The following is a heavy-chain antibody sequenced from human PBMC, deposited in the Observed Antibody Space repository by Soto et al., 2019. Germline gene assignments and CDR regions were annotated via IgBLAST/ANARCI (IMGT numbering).Heavy chain of an antibody. V-gene: IGHV1-3*01. J-gene: IGHJ4*02. CDR2: INAGNGNT. Sequence: ASVKVSCKASGYTFTSYAMHWVRQAPGQRLEWMGWINAGNGNTKYSQKFQGRVTMTRDTSTSTAYMELRSLRSDDTAVYYCARDTYYDYVWGSYRPPPGYFDYWGQGTLVTVSS. CDR3: ARDTYYDYVWGSYRPPPGYFDY. D-gene: IGHD3-16*02. CDR1: GYTFTSYA.